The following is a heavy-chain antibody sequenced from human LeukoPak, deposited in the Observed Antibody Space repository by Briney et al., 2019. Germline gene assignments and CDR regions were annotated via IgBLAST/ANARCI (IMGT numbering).Heavy chain of an antibody. CDR2: SYSGGST. D-gene: IGHD2-2*01. J-gene: IGHJ3*02. CDR1: GFTVSSNY. V-gene: IGHV3-53*01. CDR3: ARVGVVPAAIPDGFDI. Sequence: GSLRLSCAASGFTVSSNYMSLGRHPPGKVLESVSISYSGGSTYYADSVKGRFTISRDNSKNTVYPQMNSLTAEDTAVYYCARVGVVPAAIPDGFDIWGQGTMVTVSS.